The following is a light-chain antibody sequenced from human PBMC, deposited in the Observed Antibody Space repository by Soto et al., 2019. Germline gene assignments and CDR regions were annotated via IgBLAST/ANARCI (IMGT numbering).Light chain of an antibody. J-gene: IGKJ5*01. Sequence: DIQRTKSPFSLSASVGDRAPITCQAGQSISHYLNWYQQKPGKAPKLLIYDASNLDTGVPSRFSGSGSGTDFTFTITSLQPEDVAIYFCQQYDNLPIPFGQGTRLEIK. V-gene: IGKV1-33*01. CDR1: QSISHY. CDR3: QQYDNLPIP. CDR2: DAS.